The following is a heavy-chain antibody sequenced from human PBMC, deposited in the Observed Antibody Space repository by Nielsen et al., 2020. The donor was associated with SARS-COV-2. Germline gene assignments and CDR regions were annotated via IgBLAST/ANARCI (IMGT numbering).Heavy chain of an antibody. CDR1: GYTFTSYA. CDR2: INTNTGNP. V-gene: IGHV7-4-1*01. J-gene: IGHJ4*02. CDR3: AKVWDTSPLYYFDS. Sequence: ASVKVSCKASGYTFTSYAMNWVRQAPGQGLEWMGWINTNTGNPTYAQGFTGRFVFSLDTSVSTTYLQIGGLKAEDTAVYYCAKVWDTSPLYYFDSWGQGSLVTV. D-gene: IGHD1-26*01.